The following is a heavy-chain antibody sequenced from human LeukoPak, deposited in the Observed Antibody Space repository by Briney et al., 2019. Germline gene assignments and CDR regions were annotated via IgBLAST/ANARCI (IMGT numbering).Heavy chain of an antibody. CDR2: ITGTGRTT. J-gene: IGHJ4*02. D-gene: IGHD6-13*01. CDR3: ARERAGYYYDF. Sequence: PGGSLRLSCAASGFTFSTYTMQWVRQAPGKGPEYVSFITGTGRTTHYADSVKGRFSISRDNSKSMLYLQMGSLRPEDTAVYYCARERAGYYYDFWGQGTLVTVSS. CDR1: GFTFSTYT. V-gene: IGHV3-64*02.